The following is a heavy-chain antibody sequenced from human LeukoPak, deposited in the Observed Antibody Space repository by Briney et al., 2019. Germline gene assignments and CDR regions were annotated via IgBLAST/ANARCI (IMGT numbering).Heavy chain of an antibody. Sequence: SETLSLTCSVAGGSISTYYWNWIRQTPGKGLEWIGHISNGNTDYNPPLNSRVTISVDTSKNQFSLQLTSVTAADTAVYYCARLGGRWLQPFDYWGQGTLVTVSS. CDR3: ARLGGRWLQPFDY. CDR1: GGSISTYY. J-gene: IGHJ4*02. D-gene: IGHD5-24*01. V-gene: IGHV4-59*08. CDR2: ISNGNT.